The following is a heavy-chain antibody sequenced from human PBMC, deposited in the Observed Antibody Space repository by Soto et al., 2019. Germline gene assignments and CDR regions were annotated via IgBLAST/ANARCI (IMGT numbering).Heavy chain of an antibody. D-gene: IGHD3-22*01. CDR1: GDSISSYY. Sequence: QVQLQESGPGLVKPSETLSLTCAVSGDSISSYYCMWIRQPPGKGLESIGYLYYGRSANYNPSLKSRVTLSVDTATNQCALTLSSMTAADTAVYYCALRSMAVVPEYWGQGTLVTVSS. V-gene: IGHV4-59*01. J-gene: IGHJ4*02. CDR3: ALRSMAVVPEY. CDR2: LYYGRSA.